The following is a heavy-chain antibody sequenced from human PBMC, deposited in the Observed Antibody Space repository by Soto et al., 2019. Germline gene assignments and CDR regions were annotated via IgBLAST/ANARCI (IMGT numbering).Heavy chain of an antibody. CDR1: GFTFSSYA. Sequence: GGSLRLSCAASGFTFSSYAMSWVRQAPGKGLEWVSAISGSGGSTYYADSVKGRFTISRDNSKNTLYLQMNSLRAEDTAVYYCAKDVLGRYYDSSYFDYWGQGTLVTVSS. CDR2: ISGSGGST. J-gene: IGHJ4*02. D-gene: IGHD3-22*01. CDR3: AKDVLGRYYDSSYFDY. V-gene: IGHV3-23*01.